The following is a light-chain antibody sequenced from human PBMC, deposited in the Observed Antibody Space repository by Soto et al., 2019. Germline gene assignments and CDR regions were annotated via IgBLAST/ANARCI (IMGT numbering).Light chain of an antibody. CDR1: QSISSW. J-gene: IGKJ1*01. CDR2: DAS. CDR3: QQYKT. V-gene: IGKV1-5*01. Sequence: DIQMTQSPSTLSGSVGDRVTITCRASQSISSWLAWYQQKPGKAPKLLIYDASTLETGVPSRFSGSASGTEFTLTINTLQPDDFATYFCQQYKTFGQGTKVDIK.